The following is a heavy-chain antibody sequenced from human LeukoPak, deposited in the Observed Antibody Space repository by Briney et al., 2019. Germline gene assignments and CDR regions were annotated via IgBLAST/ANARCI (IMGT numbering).Heavy chain of an antibody. CDR1: GGSFSGYY. V-gene: IGHV4-34*01. CDR3: ARGRYYGSGSYYNVLDLDY. Sequence: PSETLSLTCAVYGGSFSGYYWSWIRQPPGKGLEWIGEINHSGSTSYNPSLKSRVTISVDTSKNQFSLKLSSVTAADTAVYYCARGRYYGSGSYYNVLDLDYWGQGTLVTVSS. J-gene: IGHJ4*02. CDR2: INHSGST. D-gene: IGHD3-10*01.